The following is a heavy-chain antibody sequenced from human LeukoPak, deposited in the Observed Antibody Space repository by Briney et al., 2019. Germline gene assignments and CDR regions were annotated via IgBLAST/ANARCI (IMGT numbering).Heavy chain of an antibody. CDR3: ARIFWGSSGYYFEY. Sequence: GGSLRLSCAASGFTLSRYWMTWVRQAPGKGLEWVANTKQDGSEKYYVDSVKGRFTISRDNAKNSLYLQMNSLRAEDTAVYYCARIFWGSSGYYFEYWGQGTLVTVSS. CDR1: GFTLSRYW. D-gene: IGHD3-22*01. CDR2: TKQDGSEK. J-gene: IGHJ4*02. V-gene: IGHV3-7*02.